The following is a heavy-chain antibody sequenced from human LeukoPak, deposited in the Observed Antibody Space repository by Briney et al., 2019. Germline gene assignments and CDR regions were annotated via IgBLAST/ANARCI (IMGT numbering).Heavy chain of an antibody. Sequence: ASVKVSCKASGYSFTGYYIHWVRQAPGQGLEWMGWINPNSGGTNYAQRFQGRVSMTRDTSISTTYMELSRLRSDDTAVYYCARDGNFDYWGQGTLVTVSS. J-gene: IGHJ4*02. V-gene: IGHV1-2*02. CDR2: INPNSGGT. CDR1: GYSFTGYY. D-gene: IGHD1-26*01. CDR3: ARDGNFDY.